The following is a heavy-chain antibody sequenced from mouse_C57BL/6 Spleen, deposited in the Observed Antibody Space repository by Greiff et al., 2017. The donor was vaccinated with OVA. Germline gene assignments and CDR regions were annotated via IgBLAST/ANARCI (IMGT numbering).Heavy chain of an antibody. Sequence: EVHLVESGGGLVQPKGSLKLSCAASGFSFNTYAMNWVRQAPGKGLEWVARIRSKSNNYATYYADSVKDRFTISRDDSESMLYLQMNNLKTDDTAMYYCVRGTPYYYGSSYWYFDVWGTGTTVTVSS. J-gene: IGHJ1*03. D-gene: IGHD1-1*01. CDR1: GFSFNTYA. V-gene: IGHV10-1*01. CDR3: VRGTPYYYGSSYWYFDV. CDR2: IRSKSNNYAT.